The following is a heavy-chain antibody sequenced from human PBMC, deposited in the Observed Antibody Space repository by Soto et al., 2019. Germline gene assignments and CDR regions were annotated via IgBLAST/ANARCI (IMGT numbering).Heavy chain of an antibody. V-gene: IGHV3-66*01. CDR2: IYSGGST. Sequence: EVQLVESGGGLVQPGGSLRLSCAASGFTVSSNYMSWVRQAPGKGLEWVSVIYSGGSTFYADSVKGRFSISRDNSKNTVYLQMNSLRAEAAGGYYCAREIGRGAAQTNYMDVWGKGTTVTVS. D-gene: IGHD6-6*01. CDR3: AREIGRGAAQTNYMDV. J-gene: IGHJ6*03. CDR1: GFTVSSNY.